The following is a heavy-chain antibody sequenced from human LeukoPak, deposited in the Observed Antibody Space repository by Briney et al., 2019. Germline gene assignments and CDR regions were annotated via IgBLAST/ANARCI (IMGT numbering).Heavy chain of an antibody. CDR2: IYYSGST. J-gene: IGHJ6*03. CDR1: GGSISSHY. V-gene: IGHV4-59*11. CDR3: ARNTRYDFWSGYYSYYYYYMDV. Sequence: PSETLSLTCTVSGGSISSHYWSWIRQLPGKGLEWIGYIYYSGSTNYNPSLKSRVTISVDTSKNQFSLKLSSVTAADTAVYYCARNTRYDFWSGYYSYYYYYMDVWGKGTTVTVSS. D-gene: IGHD3-3*01.